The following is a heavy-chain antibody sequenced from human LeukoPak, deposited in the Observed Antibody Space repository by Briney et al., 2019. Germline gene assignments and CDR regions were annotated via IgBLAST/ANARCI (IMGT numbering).Heavy chain of an antibody. CDR2: ISYDGSNK. J-gene: IGHJ6*02. CDR1: GFTFSSYG. Sequence: GGSLRLSCAASGFTFSSYGMHWVRQVPGKGLEWVAVISYDGSNKYYGDSVKGRFTISRDNSKNTLYLQMNSLRAEDTAVYFCAKSYCSSTRCYGLDVWGQGTTVTVSS. D-gene: IGHD2-2*01. V-gene: IGHV3-30*18. CDR3: AKSYCSSTRCYGLDV.